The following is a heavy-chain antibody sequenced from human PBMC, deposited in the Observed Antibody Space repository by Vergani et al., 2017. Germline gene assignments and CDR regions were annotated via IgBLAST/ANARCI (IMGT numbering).Heavy chain of an antibody. CDR2: ISSSSSYI. CDR3: ARDKDRLGWLQKPVDY. CDR1: GFTFSSYS. J-gene: IGHJ4*02. Sequence: EVQLVESGGGLVKPGGSLRLSCAASGFTFSSYSMNWVRQAPGNGLEWVSSISSSSSYIYYADSVKGRFTISRDNAKNSLYLQMNSLRAEDTAVYYCARDKDRLGWLQKPVDYWGQGTLVTVSS. V-gene: IGHV3-21*01. D-gene: IGHD5-24*01.